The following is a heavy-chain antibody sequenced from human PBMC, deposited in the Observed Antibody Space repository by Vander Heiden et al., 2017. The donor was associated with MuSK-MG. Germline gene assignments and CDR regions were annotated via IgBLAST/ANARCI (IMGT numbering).Heavy chain of an antibody. J-gene: IGHJ4*02. CDR1: GFTFSTYP. V-gene: IGHV3-23*01. CDR2: IGGSGSST. Sequence: EVQLLVSGGALVQPGGSLRLSCAASGFTFSTYPMNWVRQAPGKGLEWVATIGGSGSSTFYADSVKGRFTISRDTSKNTVYLQMNSLRAEDTAVYFCARRYWSGGIWYFFDYWGQGTLVTVSS. CDR3: ARRYWSGGIWYFFDY. D-gene: IGHD2-15*01.